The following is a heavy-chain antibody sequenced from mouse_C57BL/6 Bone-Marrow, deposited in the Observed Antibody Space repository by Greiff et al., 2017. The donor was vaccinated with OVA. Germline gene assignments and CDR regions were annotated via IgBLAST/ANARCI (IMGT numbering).Heavy chain of an antibody. CDR1: GFTFSDFY. CDR2: SRNKANDYTT. J-gene: IGHJ3*01. Sequence: EVKLMESGGGLVQSGRSLRLSCATSGFTFSDFYMEWVRQAPGKGLEWIAASRNKANDYTTEYSASVKGRFIVSRDTSQSILYLQMNALRAEDTASYYCARDAYYSNYGFAYWGQGTLVTVSA. V-gene: IGHV7-1*01. CDR3: ARDAYYSNYGFAY. D-gene: IGHD2-5*01.